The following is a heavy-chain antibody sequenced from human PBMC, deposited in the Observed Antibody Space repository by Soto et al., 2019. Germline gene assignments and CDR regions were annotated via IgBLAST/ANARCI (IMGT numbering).Heavy chain of an antibody. J-gene: IGHJ2*01. CDR3: AKNRGAGDYTNWSFAV. Sequence: EVQLLDSGGGLVQPGGSLRLSCAASGFMFSCCAMSWVRQAPGKGLEWVSTIHGDGDYSHYTDSVEGRFTISRDNSRNTLYLQMDSLRADDTATYYCAKNRGAGDYTNWSFAVWGRGTLVAVFS. CDR2: IHGDGDYS. D-gene: IGHD2-2*02. CDR1: GFMFSCCA. V-gene: IGHV3-23*01.